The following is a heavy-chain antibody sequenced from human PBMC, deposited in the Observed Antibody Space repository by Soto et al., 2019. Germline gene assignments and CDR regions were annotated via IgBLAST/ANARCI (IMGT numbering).Heavy chain of an antibody. D-gene: IGHD4-17*01. CDR3: AREVLTTVTTLVFDY. Sequence: ASVKVSCKASGYTFTGYYMHWVRQAPGQGLEWMGWINPNSGGTNYAQKFQGRVTMTRDTSISTAYMELSRLRSDDTAVYYCAREVLTTVTTLVFDYWGQGTLVTVSS. CDR1: GYTFTGYY. V-gene: IGHV1-2*02. CDR2: INPNSGGT. J-gene: IGHJ4*02.